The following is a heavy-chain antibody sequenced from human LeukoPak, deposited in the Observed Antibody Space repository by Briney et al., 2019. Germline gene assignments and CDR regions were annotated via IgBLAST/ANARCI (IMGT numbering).Heavy chain of an antibody. V-gene: IGHV1-18*01. CDR1: GYTFTSYG. D-gene: IGHD3-22*01. J-gene: IGHJ3*02. CDR3: ARGVMSDYYDSSGYYDGAFDI. Sequence: ASVKVSCKASGYTFTSYGISWVRQAPGQGLEWMGWISAYNGNTNYAQKLQGRVTMTTDTSTSTAYMELRSLRSDDTAVYYCARGVMSDYYDSSGYYDGAFDIWGQGTMVTVSS. CDR2: ISAYNGNT.